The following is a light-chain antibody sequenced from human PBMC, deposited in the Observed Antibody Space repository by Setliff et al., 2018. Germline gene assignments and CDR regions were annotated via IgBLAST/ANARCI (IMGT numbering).Light chain of an antibody. CDR1: NNDVGAYNY. Sequence: QSVLAQPASVSGSPGQSVTISCTGTNNDVGAYNYVSWYQQHPGKAPKFMIYDVSKRSSGASDRFSGSKSGNTASLTISGLQAEDEADYYCSSYTSSDTWVFGGGTKVTVL. CDR3: SSYTSSDTWV. V-gene: IGLV2-14*03. J-gene: IGLJ3*02. CDR2: DVS.